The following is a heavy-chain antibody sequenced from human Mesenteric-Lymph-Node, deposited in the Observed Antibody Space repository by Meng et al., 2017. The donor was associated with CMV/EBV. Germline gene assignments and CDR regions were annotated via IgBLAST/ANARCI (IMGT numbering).Heavy chain of an antibody. J-gene: IGHJ4*02. CDR3: ARDPPPVASLFDY. Sequence: GESLKISCEASGFTFSTYWISWVRQSPGKGLEWVANIGKDGIEKYYVDSVKGRFTISRDNARNSLFLQMNNLRGEDTAVYYCARDPPPVASLFDYWGRGTLVTVSS. CDR1: GFTFSTYW. D-gene: IGHD2-15*01. CDR2: IGKDGIEK. V-gene: IGHV3-7*01.